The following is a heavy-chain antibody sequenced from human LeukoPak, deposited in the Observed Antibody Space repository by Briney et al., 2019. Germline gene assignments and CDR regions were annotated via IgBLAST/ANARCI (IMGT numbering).Heavy chain of an antibody. V-gene: IGHV4-34*01. D-gene: IGHD2-2*01. CDR3: ARRDYCSSTSCYESYNWFDP. CDR1: GGSFSGYY. J-gene: IGHJ5*02. CDR2: VNHSGST. Sequence: SETLSLTCAVYGGSFSGYYWSWIRQPPGKGLEWIGEVNHSGSTNYNPSLKSRVTISADTSKNQFSLKLSSVTAADTAVYYCARRDYCSSTSCYESYNWFDPWGQGTLVTVSS.